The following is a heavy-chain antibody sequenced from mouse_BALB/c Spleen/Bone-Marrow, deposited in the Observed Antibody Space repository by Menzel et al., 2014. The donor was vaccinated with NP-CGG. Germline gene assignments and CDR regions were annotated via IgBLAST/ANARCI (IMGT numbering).Heavy chain of an antibody. CDR1: GFNIKDTY. Sequence: SGAELVKPGASVKLSCTASGFNIKDTYMHWVKQRPEQGLEWIGRIDPANGNTKYDPKFQGKATITADTSSNTAYLQLSSLTSEDTAVYYCARYDYGWYFYVWGAGTTVTASS. D-gene: IGHD1-1*01. CDR3: ARYDYGWYFYV. V-gene: IGHV14-3*02. CDR2: IDPANGNT. J-gene: IGHJ1*01.